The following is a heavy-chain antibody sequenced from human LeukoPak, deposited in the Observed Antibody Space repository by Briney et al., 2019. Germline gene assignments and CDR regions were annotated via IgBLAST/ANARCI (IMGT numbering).Heavy chain of an antibody. V-gene: IGHV3-23*01. Sequence: GGSLRLSCAASGFTFSSYSMNWVRQAPGKGLEWVSTISGTGSSTYYADSAKGRFTISRDNSKDTLFLQLNSLTAADTAMYFCAKASVAIPQYCNSWGQGTLVTVSS. D-gene: IGHD2-2*02. CDR1: GFTFSSYS. CDR3: AKASVAIPQYCNS. CDR2: ISGTGSST. J-gene: IGHJ5*02.